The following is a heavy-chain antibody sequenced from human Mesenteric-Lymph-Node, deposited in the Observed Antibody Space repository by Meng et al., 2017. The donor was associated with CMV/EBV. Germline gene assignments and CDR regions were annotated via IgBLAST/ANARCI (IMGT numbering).Heavy chain of an antibody. CDR2: IPDDRSDN. Sequence: GGSLRLSCAASGFTFNSFGIHWFRQAPGKGLGGVAFIPDDRSDNHYADSVKGRFSIARDNSKKKLFLKMNSLRPEDTAVQYWAKDASGWEGAYDFDYWGQGTLVTVSS. CDR3: AKDASGWEGAYDFDY. J-gene: IGHJ4*02. V-gene: IGHV3-30*02. CDR1: GFTFNSFG. D-gene: IGHD6-19*01.